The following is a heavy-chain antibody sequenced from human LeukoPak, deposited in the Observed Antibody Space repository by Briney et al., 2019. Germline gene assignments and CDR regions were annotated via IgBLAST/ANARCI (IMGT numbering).Heavy chain of an antibody. Sequence: GRSLRLSCAASGFTFSSYAMHWVRQAPGKGLEWVAVISYDGSNKYYADSVKGRFTICRDNSKNTLYLQMNSLRAEDTAVYYCARDPPYYSSSWYDAFDIWGQGTMVTVSS. CDR3: ARDPPYYSSSWYDAFDI. D-gene: IGHD6-13*01. J-gene: IGHJ3*02. CDR1: GFTFSSYA. CDR2: ISYDGSNK. V-gene: IGHV3-30-3*01.